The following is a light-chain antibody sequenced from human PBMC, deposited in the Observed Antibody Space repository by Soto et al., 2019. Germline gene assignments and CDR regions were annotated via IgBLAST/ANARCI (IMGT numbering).Light chain of an antibody. V-gene: IGKV1-5*03. CDR3: QQYNRFPWT. CDR2: KAS. J-gene: IGKJ1*01. CDR1: QSISRW. Sequence: DIQMTQSPSTLSSSLGDRVAIPWRARQSISRWVAWYQQKPGKAPKLLIYKASSLESWVPSRGSSSGAGTDFTLTISSLKPDAFATYHCQQYNRFPWTFGQGTKVDIK.